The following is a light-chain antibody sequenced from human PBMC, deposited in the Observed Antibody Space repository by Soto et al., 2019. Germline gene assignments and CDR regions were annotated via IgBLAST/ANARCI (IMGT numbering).Light chain of an antibody. CDR1: SSHIGSTT. CDR2: NNN. Sequence: QSVLTHPPSASGTPGQRVTIACSGSSSHIGSTTVKWYQQLPGTAPKLLIYNNNQRPSGVPDRFSGSKSGTSASLAISGLQSEDEADSDCAAWDDSLNGVVFGGGTQLTVL. J-gene: IGLJ3*02. CDR3: AAWDDSLNGVV. V-gene: IGLV1-44*01.